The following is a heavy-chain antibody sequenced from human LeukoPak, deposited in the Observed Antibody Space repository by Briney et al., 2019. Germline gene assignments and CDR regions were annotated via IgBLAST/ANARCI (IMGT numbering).Heavy chain of an antibody. CDR2: ISRSGTII. Sequence: GGSLRLSCAASGFTFSGYEMNWVRQAPGKGLEWVSYISRSGTIISYADSVRGRLTISRENAKNSMYLQMNSLRGEDTAVYYCARERDDYYFDYWGQGNLVTVSS. J-gene: IGHJ4*02. CDR1: GFTFSGYE. D-gene: IGHD3-3*01. CDR3: ARERDDYYFDY. V-gene: IGHV3-48*03.